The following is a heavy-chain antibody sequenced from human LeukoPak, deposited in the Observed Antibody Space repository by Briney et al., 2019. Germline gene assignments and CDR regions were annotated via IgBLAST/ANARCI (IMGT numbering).Heavy chain of an antibody. CDR3: ARAQWGSSCTDY. CDR1: GFTFSNYW. D-gene: IGHD6-13*01. Sequence: GGSLRLSCAASGFTFSNYWMTWVRQAPGKGLEWVSSISSSSSYIYYADSVKGRFTISRDNAKNSLYLQMNSLRAEDTAVYYCARAQWGSSCTDYWGQGTLVTVSS. V-gene: IGHV3-21*01. J-gene: IGHJ4*02. CDR2: ISSSSSYI.